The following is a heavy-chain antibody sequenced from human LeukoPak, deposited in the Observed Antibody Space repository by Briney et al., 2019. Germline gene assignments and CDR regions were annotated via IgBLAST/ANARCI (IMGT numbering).Heavy chain of an antibody. CDR3: ARGKVATIALDAFDI. J-gene: IGHJ3*02. V-gene: IGHV1-8*01. CDR2: MNPNSGNT. Sequence: ASVKVSCKASGYTFTSYDINWVRQATGQGLEWMGWMNPNSGNTGYAQKFQSRVTMTRNTSISTAYMELSSLRSEDTAVYYCARGKVATIALDAFDIWGQGTMVTVSS. CDR1: GYTFTSYD. D-gene: IGHD5-12*01.